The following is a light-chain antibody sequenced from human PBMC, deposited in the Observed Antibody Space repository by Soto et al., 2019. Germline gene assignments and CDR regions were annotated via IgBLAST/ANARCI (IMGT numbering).Light chain of an antibody. CDR1: SSDVGGYKY. CDR2: DVS. J-gene: IGLJ2*01. Sequence: QSALTQPRSVSGSPGQSVTISCTGTSSDVGGYKYVSWYQQHPGKVPNLIIYDVSERPSGVPDRFSGSKSGNTASLSISGLQAEDEADYYCCSSGGSNGFVVFGGGTKGTVL. V-gene: IGLV2-11*01. CDR3: CSSGGSNGFVV.